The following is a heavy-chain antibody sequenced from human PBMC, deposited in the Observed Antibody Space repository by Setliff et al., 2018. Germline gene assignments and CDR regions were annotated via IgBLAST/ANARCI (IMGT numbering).Heavy chain of an antibody. CDR1: GYSISSGYN. V-gene: IGHV4-38-2*01. Sequence: SETLSLTCAVSGYSISSGYNWGWIRQPPGKGLEWIASIYYRGSTYYNPSLKSRVTISVDTSKNQFSLKLSSVTAADTAVYYCARGRVEMATITPFDYWGQGTLVTVSS. J-gene: IGHJ4*02. CDR2: IYYRGST. CDR3: ARGRVEMATITPFDY. D-gene: IGHD5-12*01.